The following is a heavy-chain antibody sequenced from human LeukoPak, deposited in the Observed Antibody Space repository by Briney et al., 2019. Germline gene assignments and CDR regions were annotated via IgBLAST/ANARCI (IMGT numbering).Heavy chain of an antibody. CDR3: ASFAGDGNSPLYFHH. V-gene: IGHV1-2*02. CDR2: INPKSGGT. Sequence: ASVKVSCKASGYTFTGYYMHWVRQAPGQGLEWMGWINPKSGGTNYAQKFQGRVTMTRDTSITTAYMDPSRLSSDDTAVYYCASFAGDGNSPLYFHHWGQGTLVTVSS. J-gene: IGHJ1*01. CDR1: GYTFTGYY. D-gene: IGHD4-23*01.